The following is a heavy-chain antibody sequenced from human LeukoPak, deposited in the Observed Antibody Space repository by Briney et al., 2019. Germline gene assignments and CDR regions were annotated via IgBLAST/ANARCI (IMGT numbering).Heavy chain of an antibody. D-gene: IGHD3-16*02. J-gene: IGHJ4*02. CDR2: INPNTGNP. CDR1: GYSLTSYA. CDR3: ARAYQPLGGLSLPDY. Sequence: ASVKVSCKASGYSLTSYALNWLRQAPGQGLEWMGWINPNTGNPTYAPGFTGRFVFSLDTSVSTAYLQISGLKADDTAVYYCARAYQPLGGLSLPDYWGQGTLVSVSS. V-gene: IGHV7-4-1*02.